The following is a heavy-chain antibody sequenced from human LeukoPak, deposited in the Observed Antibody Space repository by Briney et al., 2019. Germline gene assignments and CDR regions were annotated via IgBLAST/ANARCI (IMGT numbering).Heavy chain of an antibody. CDR2: IIPILGIA. V-gene: IGHV1-69*04. CDR3: ARDYSNYAFDY. CDR1: GGTFSSYT. J-gene: IGHJ4*02. Sequence: SVKVSCKASGGTFSSYTISWVRQAPGQGLEWMGRIIPILGIANYAQKFQGRVTITADKSTSTAYMELSSLRSEDTAVCYCARDYSNYAFDYWGQGTLVTVSS. D-gene: IGHD4-11*01.